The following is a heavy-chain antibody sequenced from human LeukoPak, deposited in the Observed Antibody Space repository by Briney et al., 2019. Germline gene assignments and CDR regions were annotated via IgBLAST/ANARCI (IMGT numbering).Heavy chain of an antibody. J-gene: IGHJ4*02. CDR3: ARARTMVIGLDFFDY. CDR2: ISWNSGSK. Sequence: GGSLRLSCAASGFTFDDHAMHWVRQPPGKGLEWVSGISWNSGSKGYADSVKGRFIISRDNAKNSLYLQMNNLKPEDMAFYYCARARTMVIGLDFFDYWGQGALVTVSS. V-gene: IGHV3-9*03. CDR1: GFTFDDHA. D-gene: IGHD3-10*01.